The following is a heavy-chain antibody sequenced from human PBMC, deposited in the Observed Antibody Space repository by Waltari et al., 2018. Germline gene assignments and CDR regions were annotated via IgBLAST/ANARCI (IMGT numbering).Heavy chain of an antibody. J-gene: IGHJ4*02. CDR1: GYTFTGYY. D-gene: IGHD2-2*01. CDR2: INPNSGGT. Sequence: QVQLVQSGAEVKKPGASVKVSCKASGYTFTGYYMHWVRQAPGQGLEWRGRINPNSGGTNYAQKFQGRVTMTRDTSISTAYMELSRLRSDDTAVYYCARVHSPQHAAAIDYWGQGTLVTVSS. V-gene: IGHV1-2*06. CDR3: ARVHSPQHAAAIDY.